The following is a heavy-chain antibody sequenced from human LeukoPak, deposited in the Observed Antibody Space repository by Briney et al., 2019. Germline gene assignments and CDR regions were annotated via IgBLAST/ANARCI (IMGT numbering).Heavy chain of an antibody. D-gene: IGHD3-9*01. CDR3: ARCYYDMLTGYSDFDY. V-gene: IGHV3-7*05. J-gene: IGHJ4*02. CDR2: IKQDVSEK. Sequence: PGGSLRLSSAASGFTSSSNWMSSVRQAPGKRLEWVANIKQDVSEKYFVDSVKGRFTISRDNAKNSLYLQMNRLRAEDTGVYYCARCYYDMLTGYSDFDYWGQGPLVTVSS. CDR1: GFTSSSNW.